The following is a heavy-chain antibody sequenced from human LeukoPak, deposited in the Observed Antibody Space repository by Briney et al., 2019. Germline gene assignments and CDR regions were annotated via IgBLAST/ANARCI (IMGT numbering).Heavy chain of an antibody. J-gene: IGHJ4*02. CDR3: ARGPPNWGYDY. Sequence: ASVKVSCKASRYTFTSYDFNWVRQATGQRPEWMAWMSPNSGDTGYAQKFQDRVTMTRNTSISTAYMELSSLRSDDTAVYYCARGPPNWGYDYWGPGTLATVSS. CDR2: MSPNSGDT. CDR1: RYTFTSYD. D-gene: IGHD7-27*01. V-gene: IGHV1-8*01.